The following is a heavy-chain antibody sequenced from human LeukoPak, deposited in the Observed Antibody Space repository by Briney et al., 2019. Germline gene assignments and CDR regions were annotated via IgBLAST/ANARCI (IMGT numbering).Heavy chain of an antibody. Sequence: SETLSLTCTVSGGSISSYYWSWIRQPPGKGLEWIGYIYYSGSTNYNPSLRSRVTISVDTSKNQFSLKLSSVTAADTAVYYCAREGYNWFDPWGQGTLVTVSS. CDR2: IYYSGST. CDR3: AREGYNWFDP. J-gene: IGHJ5*02. CDR1: GGSISSYY. V-gene: IGHV4-59*01.